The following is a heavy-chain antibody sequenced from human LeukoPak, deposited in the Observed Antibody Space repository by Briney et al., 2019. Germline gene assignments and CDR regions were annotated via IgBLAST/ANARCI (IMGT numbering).Heavy chain of an antibody. V-gene: IGHV1-2*02. CDR1: GYTFSGYY. CDR3: ARRGDGYIDY. Sequence: ASVKVSCKASGYTFSGYYMHWVRQAPGQGLEWIGWINPNSGGTDYAQKFQGRVTMTRDTSISAAYMELSRLRSDDTAVYYCARRGDGYIDYWGQGTLVTVSS. D-gene: IGHD5-24*01. CDR2: INPNSGGT. J-gene: IGHJ4*02.